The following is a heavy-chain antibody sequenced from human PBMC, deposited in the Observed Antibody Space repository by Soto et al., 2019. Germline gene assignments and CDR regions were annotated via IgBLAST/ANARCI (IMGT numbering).Heavy chain of an antibody. CDR2: VNSSGST. Sequence: SETLSLTCTVSGASVSAYYWSWIRQPAGKGLEWIGRVNSSGSTNYNPSLKSRVTMSVDTSKNQLSLMLRSVTAADTAVFYRARGGSWYPGYYYGMDVWGQGTTVTVSS. CDR3: ARGGSWYPGYYYGMDV. V-gene: IGHV4-4*07. CDR1: GASVSAYY. D-gene: IGHD6-13*01. J-gene: IGHJ6*02.